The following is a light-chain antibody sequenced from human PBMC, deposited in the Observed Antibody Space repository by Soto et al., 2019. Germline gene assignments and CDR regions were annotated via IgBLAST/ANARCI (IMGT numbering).Light chain of an antibody. V-gene: IGLV2-14*01. J-gene: IGLJ1*01. Sequence: QSVLTQPASVSGSPGQSITISCTGTSSDVGGYNYVSWYQQHPGKAPKLMIYDVSNRPSGVSNRFSGSKSGNTASLTISGLQAEDEADYYCSSYTSSNTLYLFGTGTKLTVL. CDR3: SSYTSSNTLYL. CDR2: DVS. CDR1: SSDVGGYNY.